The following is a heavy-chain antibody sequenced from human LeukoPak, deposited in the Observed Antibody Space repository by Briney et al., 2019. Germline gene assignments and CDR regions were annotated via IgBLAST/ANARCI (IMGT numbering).Heavy chain of an antibody. V-gene: IGHV4-38-2*02. J-gene: IGHJ4*02. CDR1: GYTISSGYY. CDR3: ARDPGGLDY. CDR2: IYHSGNT. D-gene: IGHD2-15*01. Sequence: SETLSLTCTVSGYTISSGYYWAWIRQPPGKGLEWIGQIYHSGNTYYNPSLKSRVTISVDTSKNQFSLKLSSVTAADTAVYYCARDPGGLDYWGQGTLVTVSS.